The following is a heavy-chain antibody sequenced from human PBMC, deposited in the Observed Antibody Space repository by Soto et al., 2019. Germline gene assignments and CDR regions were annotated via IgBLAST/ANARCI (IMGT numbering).Heavy chain of an antibody. CDR2: IDGNSKKI. V-gene: IGHV3-9*02. CDR3: GRDVKPGGLDF. Sequence: EAQLLQSGGGSVQPGTSLRLTCVASGFTAVDYAMHWVRQVPGKGLEWVSGIDGNSKKIDYADYVRGRFTISRDDAKNSRYLQMDSLKVEDTALYYCGRDVKPGGLDFWGQGVLVTVSS. J-gene: IGHJ4*02. D-gene: IGHD2-8*02. CDR1: GFTAVDYA.